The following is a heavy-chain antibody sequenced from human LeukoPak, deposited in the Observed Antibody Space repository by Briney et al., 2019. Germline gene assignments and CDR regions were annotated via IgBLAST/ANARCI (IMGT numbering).Heavy chain of an antibody. CDR2: ISGSVDST. J-gene: IGHJ4*02. Sequence: PGGSLRLSCAASGFTFSSYAMSWVRQAPGKGLKWVSAISGSVDSTYYADSVKGRFTISRDSSKNTLYLQMDSLRAEDTAIYYCAKDSPVCTYWGQGTLVTVSS. CDR3: AKDSPVCTY. D-gene: IGHD2-8*01. V-gene: IGHV3-23*01. CDR1: GFTFSSYA.